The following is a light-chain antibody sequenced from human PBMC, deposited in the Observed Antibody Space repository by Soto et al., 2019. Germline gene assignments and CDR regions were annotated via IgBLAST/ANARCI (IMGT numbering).Light chain of an antibody. Sequence: QSALTQPACVSGSPGQSSTISCTGTSSDVGDYNYVSWYQQHPGKAPKLMLYDVSNRPSGISNRFSGSKSGNTASLTISGLQAEDEADYYCSSYTSSSTLFGTGTKLTVL. V-gene: IGLV2-14*01. CDR2: DVS. CDR3: SSYTSSSTL. J-gene: IGLJ1*01. CDR1: SSDVGDYNY.